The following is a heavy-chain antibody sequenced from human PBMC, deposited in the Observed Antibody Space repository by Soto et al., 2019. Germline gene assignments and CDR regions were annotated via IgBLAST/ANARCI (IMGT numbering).Heavy chain of an antibody. V-gene: IGHV1-58*01. CDR1: GFTFSSSA. J-gene: IGHJ6*02. CDR3: AREGLVLVPTTVNSDYYYYAMDV. D-gene: IGHD2-2*01. Sequence: SVKVSCKTSGFTFSSSAVPWVRQARGHRLQWIGWIVVSTANSKYAQKLQGRVTITADESTSTVYMELSSLRPEDTAVYYCAREGLVLVPTTVNSDYYYYAMDVWGQGTTVTV. CDR2: IVVSTANS.